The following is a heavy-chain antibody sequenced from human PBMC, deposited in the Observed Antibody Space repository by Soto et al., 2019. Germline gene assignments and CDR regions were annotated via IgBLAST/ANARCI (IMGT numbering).Heavy chain of an antibody. Sequence: QVHLVQSGAEVKKPGASVKVSCKGSGYTFTSYGITWVRQAPGQGLEGRGWISARNGDTDYAQKLQGRVTVTRDTSTSTAYMELRSLRSDDTAVYYCARGRYGDYWGQGALVSVSS. J-gene: IGHJ4*02. CDR3: ARGRYGDY. CDR1: GYTFTSYG. CDR2: ISARNGDT. D-gene: IGHD1-1*01. V-gene: IGHV1-18*01.